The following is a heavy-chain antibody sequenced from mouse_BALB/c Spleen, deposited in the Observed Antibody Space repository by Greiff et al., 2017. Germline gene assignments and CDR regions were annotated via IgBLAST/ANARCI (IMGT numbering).Heavy chain of an antibody. CDR1: GFSLTSYG. CDR2: IWAGGST. V-gene: IGHV2-9*02. J-gene: IGHJ4*01. D-gene: IGHD2-14*01. CDR3: ARDHRYDGADYAMDY. Sequence: QVQLQQSGPGLVAPSQSLSITCTVSGFSLTSYGVHWVRQPPGKGLEWLGVIWAGGSTNYNSALMSRLSISKDNSKSQVFLKMNSLQTDDTAMYYCARDHRYDGADYAMDYWGQGTSVTVSS.